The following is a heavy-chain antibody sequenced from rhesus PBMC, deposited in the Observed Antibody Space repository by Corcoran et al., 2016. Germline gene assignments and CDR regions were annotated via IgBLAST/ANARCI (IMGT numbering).Heavy chain of an antibody. CDR3: AKARGNNHYHSNPIDY. D-gene: IGHD3-28*01. Sequence: EVQLVESGGGLVQPGGSLRLSCAASGFTFSSYGMSWVRLAPGQGLEWVSYIRNGGGGTYSADSVTGRFTISRDNSKNPLSLQMNSLRAEDTAVYYCAKARGNNHYHSNPIDYWGQGVLVTVSS. CDR2: IRNGGGGT. V-gene: IGHV3S5*01. CDR1: GFTFSSYG. J-gene: IGHJ4*01.